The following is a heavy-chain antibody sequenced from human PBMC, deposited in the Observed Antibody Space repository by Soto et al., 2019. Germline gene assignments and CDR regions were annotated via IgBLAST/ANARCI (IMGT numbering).Heavy chain of an antibody. D-gene: IGHD6-19*01. CDR3: TRVPYSSGWYPDPYYYYYYGMDV. Sequence: GGSLRLSCTASGFTFGDYAMSWFRQAPGKGLEWVGFIRSNTYGGTTEYAASVEGRLTISRDDSKTIAYLQMNSLKTEDTAVYYCTRVPYSSGWYPDPYYYYYYGMDVWGQGTTVTSP. J-gene: IGHJ6*02. V-gene: IGHV3-49*03. CDR1: GFTFGDYA. CDR2: IRSNTYGGTT.